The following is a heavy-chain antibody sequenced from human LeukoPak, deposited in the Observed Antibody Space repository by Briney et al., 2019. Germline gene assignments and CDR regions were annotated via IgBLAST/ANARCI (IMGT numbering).Heavy chain of an antibody. CDR1: GGSFSGYY. CDR2: VNHSGST. Sequence: SETLSLTCAVYGGSFSGYYWGWIRQPPGKGLEWIGEVNHSGSTNYNPSLKSRVTISVDTSKNQFSLKLSSVTAADTAVYYCARSGSGIDYWGQGTLVTVSS. CDR3: ARSGSGIDY. D-gene: IGHD3-10*01. J-gene: IGHJ4*02. V-gene: IGHV4-34*01.